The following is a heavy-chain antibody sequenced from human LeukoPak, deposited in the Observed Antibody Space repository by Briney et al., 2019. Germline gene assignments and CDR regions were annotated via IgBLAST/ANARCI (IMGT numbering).Heavy chain of an antibody. CDR2: ISSSSSNI. V-gene: IGHV3-21*01. J-gene: IGHJ4*02. Sequence: PGGSLRLSCAASGFTFSSYNMNWVRQAPGKGLDWVSSISSSSSNIYYADSVKGRFTISRDNAKNSLHLQMNSLTAEDTAVYYCARAPGSGTQGYYFDYWGQGTLVTVSS. D-gene: IGHD3-10*01. CDR3: ARAPGSGTQGYYFDY. CDR1: GFTFSSYN.